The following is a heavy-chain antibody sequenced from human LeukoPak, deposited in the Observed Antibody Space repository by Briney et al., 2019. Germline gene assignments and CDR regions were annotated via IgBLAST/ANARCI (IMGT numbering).Heavy chain of an antibody. Sequence: SQTLSLTCAISGDSVSSNSAAWNWFRQSPSRGLEWLGRTYYRSKWYNGYAVSVKSRITINPDTSKNQISLQLNSVTPEDTAVYYCAGGTGVFDYWGQGTLVTVSS. V-gene: IGHV6-1*01. CDR3: AGGTGVFDY. D-gene: IGHD7-27*01. CDR1: GDSVSSNSAA. J-gene: IGHJ4*02. CDR2: TYYRSKWYN.